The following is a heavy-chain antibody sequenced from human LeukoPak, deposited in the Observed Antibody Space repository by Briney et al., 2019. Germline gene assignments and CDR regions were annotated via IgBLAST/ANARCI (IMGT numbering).Heavy chain of an antibody. CDR1: GFNFYDFV. Sequence: GGSLRLSCAASGFNFYDFVMHGVREARGKGREWVSGVDWNNGSIVYGDSVKGRFTISRDNGKKSLFLEMYSLRPEDTAFYYCAKDGLSFISGRRWFDLWGQGTLVIVS. CDR3: AKDGLSFISGRRWFDL. J-gene: IGHJ5*02. CDR2: VDWNNGSI. D-gene: IGHD6-19*01. V-gene: IGHV3-9*01.